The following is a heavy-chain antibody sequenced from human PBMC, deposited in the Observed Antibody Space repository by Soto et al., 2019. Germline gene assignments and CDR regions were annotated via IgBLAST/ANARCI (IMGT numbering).Heavy chain of an antibody. J-gene: IGHJ4*02. Sequence: QVQLVESGGGVVQPGRSLRLSCAASGFTFSYYIMHWVRQAPGKGLEWVAIILHDGNNKYYADSVKGRFTISRDNSKNTLYLQMNSLRTEDTAIYYCARDDEGGSYCDLGYWGQGTLVTVSS. CDR1: GFTFSYYI. D-gene: IGHD3-10*01. CDR3: ARDDEGGSYCDLGY. CDR2: ILHDGNNK. V-gene: IGHV3-30-3*01.